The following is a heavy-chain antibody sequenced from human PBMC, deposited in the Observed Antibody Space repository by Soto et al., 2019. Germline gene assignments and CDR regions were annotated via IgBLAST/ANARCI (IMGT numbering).Heavy chain of an antibody. J-gene: IGHJ4*02. V-gene: IGHV4-59*01. Sequence: SETLSLTCTVSGGSISSYYWSWIRQPPGKGLEWIGYIYYSGSTNYNPSLKSRVTISVDTSKNQLSLKLSSVTAADTAVYYCARFNYDILTGYSHFDYWGQGTLVTVSS. D-gene: IGHD3-9*01. CDR3: ARFNYDILTGYSHFDY. CDR2: IYYSGST. CDR1: GGSISSYY.